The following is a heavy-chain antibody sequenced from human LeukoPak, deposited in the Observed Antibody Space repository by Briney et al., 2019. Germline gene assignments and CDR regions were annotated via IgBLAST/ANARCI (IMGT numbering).Heavy chain of an antibody. CDR1: GFTFSDYY. V-gene: IGHV3-11*01. Sequence: PGGSLGLSCAASGFTFSDYYMSWIRQAPGKGLEWVSYISSSGSTIYYADSVKGRFTISRDNAKNPLYLQMNSLRAEDTAVYYCASGITIFGVVIINYYGMDVWGQGTTVTVSS. CDR2: ISSSGSTI. CDR3: ASGITIFGVVIINYYGMDV. J-gene: IGHJ6*02. D-gene: IGHD3-3*01.